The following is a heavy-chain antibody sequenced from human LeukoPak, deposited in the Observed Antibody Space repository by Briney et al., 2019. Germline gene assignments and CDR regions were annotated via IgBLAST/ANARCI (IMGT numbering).Heavy chain of an antibody. CDR1: GFTFSSYA. J-gene: IGHJ4*02. CDR3: ARGHPYSSGWYPRADYFDY. Sequence: PGGSLRLSCAASGFTFSSYAMHWVRQAPGKGLEWVAVISYDGSNKYYADSVKGRFTISRDNAKNTLYLQMNSLRAEDTAVYYCARGHPYSSGWYPRADYFDYWGQGTPVTVSS. D-gene: IGHD6-19*01. CDR2: ISYDGSNK. V-gene: IGHV3-30-3*01.